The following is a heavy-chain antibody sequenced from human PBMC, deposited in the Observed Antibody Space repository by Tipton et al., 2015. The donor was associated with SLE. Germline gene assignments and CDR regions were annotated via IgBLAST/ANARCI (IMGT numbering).Heavy chain of an antibody. CDR2: VYYSGNT. CDR3: ARGSRVEEELDY. D-gene: IGHD1-26*01. V-gene: IGHV4-30-4*02. CDR1: GDSISNANYY. J-gene: IGHJ4*02. Sequence: GLVKPSETLSLTCTVSGDSISNANYYWNWLRQRPGKGLEWIGYVYYSGNTLYNPSLRSRVTMSLDTSKNQFSLRLKTVTAADTAVYYCARGSRVEEELDYWGQGALVTVSS.